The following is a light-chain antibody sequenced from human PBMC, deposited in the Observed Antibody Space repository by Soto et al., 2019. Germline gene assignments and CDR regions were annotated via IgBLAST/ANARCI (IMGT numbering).Light chain of an antibody. CDR1: QGVSRK. CDR2: GAS. CDR3: QHRSNWPLT. Sequence: DIVMTQSPATLSVAPGERVTFSCRASQGVSRKLAWYQHKPGQAPRLLISGASTGATGIPARFSGSGSGTEFTLTISSLEPEDFAVYYCQHRSNWPLTFGGGTKVDIK. V-gene: IGKV3-15*01. J-gene: IGKJ4*01.